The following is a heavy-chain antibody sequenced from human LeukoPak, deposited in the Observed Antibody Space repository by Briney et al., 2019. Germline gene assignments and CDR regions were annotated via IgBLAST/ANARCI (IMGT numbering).Heavy chain of an antibody. CDR2: INPNSGGT. D-gene: IGHD3-22*01. J-gene: IGHJ4*02. V-gene: IGHV1-2*02. CDR1: GYTFTGYY. CDR3: ALDYYDSSGFDY. Sequence: ASVKVSCKASGYTFTGYYMHWVRQAPGQGLEWMGWINPNSGGTNYAQKFQGRVTMTRDTSISTAYMELSGLRSDDTAVYYCALDYYDSSGFDYWGQGTLVTVSS.